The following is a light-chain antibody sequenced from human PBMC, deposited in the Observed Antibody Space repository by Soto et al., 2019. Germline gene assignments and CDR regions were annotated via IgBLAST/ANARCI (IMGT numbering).Light chain of an antibody. CDR2: EVS. J-gene: IGLJ1*01. CDR1: SSDVGGYNY. CDR3: SSYTSSSTLEYV. Sequence: LTQPASVSGSPGQSITISCTGTSSDVGGYNYVSWYQQHPGKAPKLMIYEVSNRPSGVSNRFSGSKSGNTASLTISGLQAEDEADYYCSSYTSSSTLEYVFGTGTKVTV. V-gene: IGLV2-14*01.